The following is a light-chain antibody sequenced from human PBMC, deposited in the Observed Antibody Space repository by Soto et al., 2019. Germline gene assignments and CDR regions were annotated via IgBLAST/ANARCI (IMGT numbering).Light chain of an antibody. J-gene: IGKJ1*01. CDR3: QHSTTWT. CDR1: QSISNW. CDR2: KAS. Sequence: DIQMTQSPSTLSASVGDRVIITCRASQSISNWLAWYQQKPGKAPNLLIYKASSLKSGVPSRFSGSGSETDFTLTISSLQPEDFATYSCQHSTTWTFGQGTKVDIK. V-gene: IGKV1-5*03.